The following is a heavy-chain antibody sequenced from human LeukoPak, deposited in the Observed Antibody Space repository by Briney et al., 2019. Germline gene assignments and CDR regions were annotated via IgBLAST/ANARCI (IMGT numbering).Heavy chain of an antibody. CDR3: ARHSSGWYWWFDP. V-gene: IGHV4-59*08. J-gene: IGHJ5*02. Sequence: SETLSLTCTVSGGSISPYYWSWIRQPPGKGLEWIGYIYYSGSTNYNPSLKSRVTISVDTSKNQFSLKLSSVTAADTAVYYCARHSSGWYWWFDPWGQGTLVTVSS. CDR2: IYYSGST. CDR1: GGSISPYY. D-gene: IGHD6-19*01.